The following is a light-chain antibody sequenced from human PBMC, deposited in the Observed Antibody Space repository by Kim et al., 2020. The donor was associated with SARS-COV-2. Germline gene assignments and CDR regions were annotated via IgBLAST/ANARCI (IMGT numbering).Light chain of an antibody. Sequence: VALGQTVRITCQGDSLRSYYATWYQQKPGQSPIVVIYGKNNRPSGIPDRFSGSSSGDTASLTITGTQAGDEADYYCNSRGSNDNVLFGGGTQLTVL. CDR2: GKN. CDR1: SLRSYY. V-gene: IGLV3-19*01. CDR3: NSRGSNDNVL. J-gene: IGLJ2*01.